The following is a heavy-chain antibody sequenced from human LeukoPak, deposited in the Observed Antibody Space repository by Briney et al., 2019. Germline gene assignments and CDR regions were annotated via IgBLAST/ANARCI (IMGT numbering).Heavy chain of an antibody. D-gene: IGHD2-2*02. Sequence: SETLSLTCTVSGYSISSGYYWSWIRQPPGKGLEWIGYIYYSGSTNYNPSLKSRVTISVDTSKNHFSLKLSSVTAADTAVYYCARTGYCSSTSCYTASRPYYYYYMDVWGKGTTVSVSS. CDR2: IYYSGST. CDR3: ARTGYCSSTSCYTASRPYYYYYMDV. CDR1: GYSISSGYY. V-gene: IGHV4-61*03. J-gene: IGHJ6*03.